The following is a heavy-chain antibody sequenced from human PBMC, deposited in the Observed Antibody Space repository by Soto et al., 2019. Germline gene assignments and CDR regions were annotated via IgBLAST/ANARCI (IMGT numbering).Heavy chain of an antibody. V-gene: IGHV1-18*01. CDR1: GYTFNRYG. CDR2: ISTYNDKT. Sequence: QVQLVQSGTEVKKPGASVKVSCKASGYTFNRYGISWVRQAPGKGLEWMAWISTYNDKTNYTQKFQGRVIMTTDTSTTTTYMELRSLRYDDTAVYYGGRAGSIDDGFEIWGQGTMVTVSS. D-gene: IGHD6-6*01. J-gene: IGHJ3*02. CDR3: GRAGSIDDGFEI.